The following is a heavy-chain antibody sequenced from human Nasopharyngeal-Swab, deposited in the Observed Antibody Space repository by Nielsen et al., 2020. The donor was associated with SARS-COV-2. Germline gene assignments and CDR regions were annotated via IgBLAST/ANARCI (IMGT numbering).Heavy chain of an antibody. Sequence: GESLKISCAASGFTFSSFSMNWVRQAPGKGLEWVSSISSSSSYIYYADSVKGRFTISRDNAKNSLYLQMNSLRAEDTAVYYCASMGGYSSGWYSIDWGQGTLVTVSS. CDR3: ASMGGYSSGWYSID. CDR1: GFTFSSFS. V-gene: IGHV3-21*01. J-gene: IGHJ4*02. CDR2: ISSSSSYI. D-gene: IGHD6-19*01.